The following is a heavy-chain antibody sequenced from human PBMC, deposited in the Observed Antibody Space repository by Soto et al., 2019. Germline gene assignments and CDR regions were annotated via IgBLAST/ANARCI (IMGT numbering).Heavy chain of an antibody. CDR1: GGTFSSYA. V-gene: IGHV1-69*01. Sequence: QVQLVQSGAEVKKPGSSVKVSCKASGGTFSSYAISWVRQAPGQGLEWMGGIIPIFGTANYAQKFQGRVTITADESTSTAYMGLSSLRSEDTAVYYCARVSGIVVVPAAIPPLYFDYWGQGTLVTVSS. J-gene: IGHJ4*02. CDR3: ARVSGIVVVPAAIPPLYFDY. D-gene: IGHD2-2*01. CDR2: IIPIFGTA.